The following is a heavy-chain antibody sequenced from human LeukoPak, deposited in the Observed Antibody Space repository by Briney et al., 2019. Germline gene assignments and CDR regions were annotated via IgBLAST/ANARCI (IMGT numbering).Heavy chain of an antibody. V-gene: IGHV1-46*01. CDR2: INPSGGST. J-gene: IGHJ3*02. D-gene: IGHD4-23*01. CDR1: GYTFTSYY. CDR3: ARDSRRYGDNSGDAFDI. Sequence: ASVKVSCKASGYTFTSYYMHWVRQAPGQGLEWMGVINPSGGSTSYTQKFQGRVTMTRDTSTSTVYMELSSLRSEDTAVYYCARDSRRYGDNSGDAFDIWGQGTMVTVSS.